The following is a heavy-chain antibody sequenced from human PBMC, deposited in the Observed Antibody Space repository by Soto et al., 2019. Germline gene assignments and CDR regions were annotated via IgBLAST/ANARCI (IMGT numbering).Heavy chain of an antibody. Sequence: ASVKVSRQGSGYTFIRYGISWVRQAPGQGLEWMGWISAYNGNTNYAQKLQGRVTMTTDTSTSTAYMELRSLRSDDTAVHSCARAVGYYYGMDVWGQGTTVTVSS. CDR1: GYTFIRYG. V-gene: IGHV1-18*01. CDR2: ISAYNGNT. CDR3: ARAVGYYYGMDV. D-gene: IGHD6-19*01. J-gene: IGHJ6*02.